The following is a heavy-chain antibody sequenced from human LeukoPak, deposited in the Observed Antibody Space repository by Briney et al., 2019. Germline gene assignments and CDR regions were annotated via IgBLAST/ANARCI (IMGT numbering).Heavy chain of an antibody. CDR1: GGSISSYY. D-gene: IGHD3-10*01. V-gene: IGHV4-4*07. J-gene: IGHJ3*02. CDR2: IYTSGST. Sequence: SQTLSLTCTVSGGSISSYYWSWIRQPAGKGLEWIGRIYTSGSTNYNPSLKSRVTMSVDTSKNQFSLKLSSVTAADTAVYYCARDLRITMVRGVIEPNDAFDIWGQGTMVTVSS. CDR3: ARDLRITMVRGVIEPNDAFDI.